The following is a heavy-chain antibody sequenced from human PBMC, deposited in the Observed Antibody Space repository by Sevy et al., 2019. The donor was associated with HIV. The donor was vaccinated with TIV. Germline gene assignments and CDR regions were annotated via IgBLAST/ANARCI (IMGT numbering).Heavy chain of an antibody. D-gene: IGHD3-3*01. CDR1: GFTFSTYG. CDR3: ARGGTIFGLVRHYFDY. CDR2: IYSDGST. J-gene: IGHJ4*02. Sequence: GGSLRLSCAASGFTFSTYGMHWVRQAPGKGLEWVSIIYSDGSTKYADALKGRFTISRDNSKNTMYLQMNSLRVEDTAVYYCARGGTIFGLVRHYFDYWGQGTLVTVSS. V-gene: IGHV3-NL1*01.